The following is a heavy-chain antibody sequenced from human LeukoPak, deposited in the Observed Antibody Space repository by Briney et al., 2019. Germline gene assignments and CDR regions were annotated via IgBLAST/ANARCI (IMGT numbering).Heavy chain of an antibody. Sequence: EWIGYIYYSGSTNYNPSLKSRVTISVDTSKNQFSLKLSSVTAADTAVYYCARESSQGAFDIWGQGTMVTVSS. D-gene: IGHD6-13*01. CDR2: IYYSGST. V-gene: IGHV4-59*12. J-gene: IGHJ3*02. CDR3: ARESSQGAFDI.